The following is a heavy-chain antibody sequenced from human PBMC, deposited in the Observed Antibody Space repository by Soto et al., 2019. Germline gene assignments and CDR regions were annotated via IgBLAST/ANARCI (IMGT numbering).Heavy chain of an antibody. CDR3: ARMATSVTLNWFDP. J-gene: IGHJ5*02. CDR2: MNPNSANT. D-gene: IGHD2-21*02. V-gene: IGHV1-8*01. CDR1: GYTFTNYD. Sequence: QAQLVQSGAEVKEPGASVKVSCKASGYTFTNYDISWVRQATGQGLEWMGWMNPNSANTGYAQKFQVRVSITRDTSINTAYMELSSLRSEDTAIYYCARMATSVTLNWFDPWGQGTLVTVSS.